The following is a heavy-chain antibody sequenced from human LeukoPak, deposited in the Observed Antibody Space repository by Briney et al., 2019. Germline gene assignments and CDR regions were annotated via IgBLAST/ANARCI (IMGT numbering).Heavy chain of an antibody. CDR2: IYYRGGST. CDR1: GGSISNTSYY. D-gene: IGHD3-10*01. J-gene: IGHJ4*02. CDR3: ARDQLLWFGEKGLDY. Sequence: PSETLSLTCTVSGGSISNTSYYWGWIRQPPGKGLEWIGGIYYRGGSTYYNPSLKSRVTVSVDTSKNQFSLKLSSVTAADTAVYYCARDQLLWFGEKGLDYWGQGTLVTVSS. V-gene: IGHV4-39*07.